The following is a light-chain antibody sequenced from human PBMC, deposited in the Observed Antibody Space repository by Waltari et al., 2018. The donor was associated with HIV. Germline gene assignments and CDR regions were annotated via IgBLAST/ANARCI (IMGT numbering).Light chain of an antibody. J-gene: IGKJ3*01. Sequence: DIQLTQSPSFMSASVGDRVTITCRASQGIGSNLAWYRQNPGQAPRLLIFAVSTLESGVPSRFSGSGSGTEFALTIKSLQPEDFATYYCQHLNTYPLFTFGPGTTVDIK. CDR2: AVS. CDR1: QGIGSN. CDR3: QHLNTYPLFT. V-gene: IGKV1-9*01.